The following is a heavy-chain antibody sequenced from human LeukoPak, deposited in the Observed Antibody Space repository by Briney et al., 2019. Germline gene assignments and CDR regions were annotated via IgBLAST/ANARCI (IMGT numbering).Heavy chain of an antibody. V-gene: IGHV1-2*02. CDR3: ARGGWELQPVIDY. CDR1: GYTFTGYY. CDR2: INPNSGGT. D-gene: IGHD1-26*01. J-gene: IGHJ4*02. Sequence: ASVKVSCRASGYTFTGYYMHWVRQAPGQGLEWMGWINPNSGGTNYAQKFQGRVTMTRDTSISTAYMELSRLRSDDTAVYYCARGGWELQPVIDYWGQGTLVIVSS.